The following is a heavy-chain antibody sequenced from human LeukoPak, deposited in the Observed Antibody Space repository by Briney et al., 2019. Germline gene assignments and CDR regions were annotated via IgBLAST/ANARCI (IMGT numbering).Heavy chain of an antibody. CDR2: IYHSGST. V-gene: IGHV4-38-2*02. J-gene: IGHJ4*02. Sequence: SETLSPTCTVSGYSISSGYYWGWIRQPPGKGLEWIGSIYHSGSTYYNPSLKSRVTISVDTSKNQFSLKLSSVTAADTAVYYCARVLGIPPYFDYWGQGTLVTVSS. D-gene: IGHD7-27*01. CDR3: ARVLGIPPYFDY. CDR1: GYSISSGYY.